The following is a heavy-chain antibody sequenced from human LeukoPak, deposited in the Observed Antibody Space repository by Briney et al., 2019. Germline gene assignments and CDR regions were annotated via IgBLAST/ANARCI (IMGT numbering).Heavy chain of an antibody. J-gene: IGHJ6*03. V-gene: IGHV4-34*01. CDR1: GGSFSGYY. CDR3: ASTHYYYYYMDV. Sequence: KPSETLSLTCAVYGGSFSGYYWSWIRQPPGKGLEWIGEINHSGSTNYNPSLKSRVTISVDTSKNQFSLKLSSVTAADTAVYYCASTHYYYYYMDVWGKGTTVTISS. CDR2: INHSGST.